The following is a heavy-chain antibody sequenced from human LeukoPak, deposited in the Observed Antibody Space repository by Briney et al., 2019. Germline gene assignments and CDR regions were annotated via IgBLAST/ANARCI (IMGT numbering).Heavy chain of an antibody. J-gene: IGHJ3*02. CDR1: GFTFGDYA. D-gene: IGHD2-2*01. Sequence: LPGGSLRLSCTASGFTFGDYAMSWVRQAPGKGLEWVGFIRSKAYGGTTEYAASVKGRFTISRDDSKSIAYLQMNSLKTEDTVVYYCTRDPPRYCSSTSCYYIWGQGTMVTVSS. CDR2: IRSKAYGGTT. V-gene: IGHV3-49*04. CDR3: TRDPPRYCSSTSCYYI.